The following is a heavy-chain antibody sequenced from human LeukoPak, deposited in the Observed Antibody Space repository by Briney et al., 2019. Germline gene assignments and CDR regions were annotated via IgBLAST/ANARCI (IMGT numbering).Heavy chain of an antibody. CDR1: GFTFSSYG. V-gene: IGHV3-33*01. Sequence: PGGSLRLSCAASGFTFSSYGMHWVRQAPGKGLGWVAVIWYDGSNKYYADSVKGRFTISRDNSKNTLYLQMNSLRAEDTAVYYCARGTPSSSGWLYYGMDVWGQGTTVTVSS. J-gene: IGHJ6*02. CDR3: ARGTPSSSGWLYYGMDV. D-gene: IGHD6-19*01. CDR2: IWYDGSNK.